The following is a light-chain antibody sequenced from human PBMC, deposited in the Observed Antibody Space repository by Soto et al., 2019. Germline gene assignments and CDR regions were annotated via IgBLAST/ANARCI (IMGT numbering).Light chain of an antibody. CDR1: SSNIGSNS. J-gene: IGLJ1*01. CDR3: AAWDDSLNGDV. CDR2: SND. Sequence: QSVLTQPPSASGTPGQRVTISCSGSSSNIGSNSVNWYQQLPGTAPKLLIYSNDRRPSGVPERFSGSKSGTSASLAISGLQSEDEADYYCAAWDDSLNGDVFGTGTKVTVL. V-gene: IGLV1-44*01.